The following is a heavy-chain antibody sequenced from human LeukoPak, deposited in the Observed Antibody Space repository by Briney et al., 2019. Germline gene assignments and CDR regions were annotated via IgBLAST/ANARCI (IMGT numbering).Heavy chain of an antibody. D-gene: IGHD1-1*01. CDR2: IIYDSEKI. CDR1: GFIFDDYA. V-gene: IGHV3-9*01. Sequence: GGSLRLSCAASGFIFDDYAMHWVRQAPGKGLEWVAGIIYDSEKIDYADSVKGRFTISRDNSKNTLYLQMNSLRAEDTALYYCAKGQERESRLDSWGQGTLVTVSS. J-gene: IGHJ4*02. CDR3: AKGQERESRLDS.